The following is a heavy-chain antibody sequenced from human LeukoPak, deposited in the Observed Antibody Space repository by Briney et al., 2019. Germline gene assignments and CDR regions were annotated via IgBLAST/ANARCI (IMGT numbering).Heavy chain of an antibody. CDR1: GFTFSSYS. Sequence: GGSLRLSCAASGFTFSSYSMNWVRQAPGKGLEWVSSISSSSSYIYYADSVKGRFTISRGNAKNSLYLQMNSLRAEDTAVYYCARGSRDGYNQVFDWGQGTLVTVSS. V-gene: IGHV3-21*01. CDR2: ISSSSSYI. D-gene: IGHD5-12*01. CDR3: ARGSRDGYNQVFD. J-gene: IGHJ4*02.